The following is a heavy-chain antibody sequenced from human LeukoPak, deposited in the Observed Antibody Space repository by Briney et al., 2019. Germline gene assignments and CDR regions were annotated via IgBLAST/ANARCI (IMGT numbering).Heavy chain of an antibody. V-gene: IGHV3-64*01. Sequence: GGSLRLSCAASGFTSSGYPMHWVRQAPGKGLEYLSGISANGGSTYYANSVKGRFTISRDNSKNTLYLQMGSLRPEDMAVYYCARDGSNWDFDYWGQGTLVTVSS. CDR1: GFTSSGYP. J-gene: IGHJ4*02. CDR3: ARDGSNWDFDY. CDR2: ISANGGST. D-gene: IGHD6-13*01.